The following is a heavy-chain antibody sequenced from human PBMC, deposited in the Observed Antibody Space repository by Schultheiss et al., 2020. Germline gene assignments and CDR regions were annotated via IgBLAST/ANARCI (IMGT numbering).Heavy chain of an antibody. CDR1: GFTFSSYW. J-gene: IGHJ6*02. D-gene: IGHD1-26*01. V-gene: IGHV3-74*01. CDR2: FKSDGSGT. CDR3: AKEWEETTWPPFYYFYVMDV. Sequence: GGSLRLSCAASCAASGFTFSSYWMHWVRQPPGKGLVWVSRFKSDGSGTTYADSVKGRFTIPRDYSKNTLHLQMNSLRAEDTSVYYCAKEWEETTWPPFYYFYVMDVWGQGTTVTVSS.